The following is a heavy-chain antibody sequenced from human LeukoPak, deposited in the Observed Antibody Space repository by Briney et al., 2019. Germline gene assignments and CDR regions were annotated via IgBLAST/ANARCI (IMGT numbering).Heavy chain of an antibody. Sequence: PGGSLRLSCAASGFTFSSYAMSWVSQAPGKGLEWVSAISGSGGSTYYADSVKGRFTISRDNSKNTLYLQMNSLRAEDTAVYYCATGRPITMIVVYFTWGQGTLVTVSS. V-gene: IGHV3-23*01. D-gene: IGHD3-22*01. CDR1: GFTFSSYA. J-gene: IGHJ5*02. CDR2: ISGSGGST. CDR3: ATGRPITMIVVYFT.